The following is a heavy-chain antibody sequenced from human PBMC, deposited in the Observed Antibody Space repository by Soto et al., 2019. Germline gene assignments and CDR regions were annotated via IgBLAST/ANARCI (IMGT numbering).Heavy chain of an antibody. CDR2: IIPIFGTA. CDR1: GGTFSSYA. Sequence: SVKVSCKASGGTFSSYAISWVRQAPGQGLEWMGGIIPIFGTANYTQKFQGRVTITADESTSTAYMELSSLRSEDTAVYYCARALLSIAAARMPSGGMDVWGQGTTVTVSS. J-gene: IGHJ6*02. CDR3: ARALLSIAAARMPSGGMDV. D-gene: IGHD6-13*01. V-gene: IGHV1-69*13.